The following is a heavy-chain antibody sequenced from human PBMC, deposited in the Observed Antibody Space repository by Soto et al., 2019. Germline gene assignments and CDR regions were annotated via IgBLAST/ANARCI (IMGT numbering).Heavy chain of an antibody. CDR3: ARSTPVVRFLEGDNWFDP. D-gene: IGHD3-3*01. CDR2: IYYSGST. CDR1: GGSLSSYY. J-gene: IGHJ5*02. V-gene: IGHV4-59*01. Sequence: SETLSLTCTVSGGSLSSYYLSWVRQPPGKGLEWIGYIYYSGSTNYNPSLKSRVTISVDTSKNQFSLKLSSVTAADTAVYYCARSTPVVRFLEGDNWFDPWGQGTLVTVSS.